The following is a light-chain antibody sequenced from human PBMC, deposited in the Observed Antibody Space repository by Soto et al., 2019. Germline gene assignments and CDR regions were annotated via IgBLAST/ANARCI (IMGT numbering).Light chain of an antibody. CDR3: LQATHWPHT. J-gene: IGKJ2*01. CDR1: QSLLHSNGYTY. V-gene: IGKV2-28*01. CDR2: LGS. Sequence: DIVMTQSPPSLPVTPGEPASISCRSSQSLLHSNGYTYLDWYLQKPGQSPQLLIYLGSSRASGVPDRFSGSGSGTDFTLKISRVEAEDVGVYYCLQATHWPHTFGQGTKVDI.